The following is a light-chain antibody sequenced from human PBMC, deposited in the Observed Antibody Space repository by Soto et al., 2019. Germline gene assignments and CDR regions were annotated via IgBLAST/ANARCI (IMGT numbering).Light chain of an antibody. Sequence: AIQLTQSPSSLSSSVGDRVTITCRASQGISSALAWYQQKPGKVPKLLIFDASSLESGVPSRFSGRVSGTDFTLTISSLQPEDFATYYCQQFNDYPPTFGQGTKVDIK. CDR2: DAS. J-gene: IGKJ1*01. CDR1: QGISSA. CDR3: QQFNDYPPT. V-gene: IGKV1D-13*01.